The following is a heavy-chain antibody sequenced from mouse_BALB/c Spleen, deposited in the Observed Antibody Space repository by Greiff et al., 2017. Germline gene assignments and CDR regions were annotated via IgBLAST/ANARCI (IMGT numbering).Heavy chain of an antibody. D-gene: IGHD3-3*01. V-gene: IGHV1-63*02. J-gene: IGHJ3*01. CDR3: AREGDLFAY. CDR1: GYTFTNYW. CDR2: IYPGGGYT. Sequence: QVQLKQSAAELVRPGTSVKISCKASGYTFTNYWLGWVKQRPGHGLEWIGDIYPGGGYTNYNEKFKGKATLTADTSSSTAYMQLSSLTSEDSAVYFCAREGDLFAYWGQGTLVTVSA.